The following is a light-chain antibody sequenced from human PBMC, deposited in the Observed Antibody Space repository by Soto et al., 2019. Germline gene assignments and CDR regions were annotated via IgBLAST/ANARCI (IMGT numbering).Light chain of an antibody. J-gene: IGKJ5*01. V-gene: IGKV3-20*01. Sequence: EIVLTQSPGTLSLSPGERATLSCRASQSVSSHYLAWYQQKPGQAPRLLIYAASSRATGIPVRFSGSGSGTDFTLTISRLEPEDAAVYYCQQYGSSPITFGQGTRLEIK. CDR2: AAS. CDR3: QQYGSSPIT. CDR1: QSVSSHY.